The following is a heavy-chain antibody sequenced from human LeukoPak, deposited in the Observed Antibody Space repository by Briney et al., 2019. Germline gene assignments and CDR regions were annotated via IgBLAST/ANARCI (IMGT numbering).Heavy chain of an antibody. V-gene: IGHV3-23*01. Sequence: GGSLRLSCAASGFTFSSYAMSWVRQAPGKGLEWVSAISGSGGSTYYADSVKGRFTISRDNSKNTLYLQMNSLRAEDTAVYYCAREWPVVITTGGAFDIWGQGTMVTVSS. CDR2: ISGSGGST. D-gene: IGHD3-22*01. CDR3: AREWPVVITTGGAFDI. CDR1: GFTFSSYA. J-gene: IGHJ3*02.